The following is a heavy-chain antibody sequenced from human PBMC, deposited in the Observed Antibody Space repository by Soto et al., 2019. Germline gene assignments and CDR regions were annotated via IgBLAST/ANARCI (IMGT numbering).Heavy chain of an antibody. CDR1: GFTFSSFA. CDR3: ARGLSAGQGSPAAL. D-gene: IGHD6-6*01. Sequence: ILSCADSGFTFSSFAMSLVRQAPGKGLDWVSAISGSGGSTYSADSVKGRFTISRDNSKNTLYLQMSSLRAEDTAVYYCARGLSAGQGSPAALWVQGSLVILSS. J-gene: IGHJ4*02. CDR2: ISGSGGST. V-gene: IGHV3-23*01.